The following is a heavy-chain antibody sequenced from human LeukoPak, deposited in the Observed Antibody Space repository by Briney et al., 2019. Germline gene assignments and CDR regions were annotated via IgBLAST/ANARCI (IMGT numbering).Heavy chain of an antibody. Sequence: GESLKISCKGSGYSFTSYWIGWVRQMPGKGLEWRGIIYPGDSDTRYSPSFQGQVTISADKSISTAYLQWSSLKASDTAMYYCARTIAAADNWFDPWGQGTLVTVSS. CDR3: ARTIAAADNWFDP. D-gene: IGHD6-13*01. CDR2: IYPGDSDT. J-gene: IGHJ5*02. CDR1: GYSFTSYW. V-gene: IGHV5-51*01.